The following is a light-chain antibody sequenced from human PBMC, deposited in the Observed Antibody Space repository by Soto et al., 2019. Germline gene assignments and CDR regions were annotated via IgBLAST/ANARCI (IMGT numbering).Light chain of an antibody. Sequence: EIVLTQSPGTLSLSPGERATLSCRASQSVSSSYLAWYQQKPGQAPRLLIYGASSRAIGVPDRFSGSGSGTDFTLSISRLEPEDFAVYYCQQYGSPCTFGQVTKLEIK. CDR3: QQYGSPCT. V-gene: IGKV3-20*01. CDR2: GAS. CDR1: QSVSSSY. J-gene: IGKJ2*02.